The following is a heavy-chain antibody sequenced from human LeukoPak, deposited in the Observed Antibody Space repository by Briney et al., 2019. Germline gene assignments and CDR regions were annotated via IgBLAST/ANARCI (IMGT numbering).Heavy chain of an antibody. D-gene: IGHD2-15*01. V-gene: IGHV3-30*03. CDR2: MSYDGTNK. CDR3: ARGYCSGGTCYPHDTFDI. J-gene: IGHJ3*02. Sequence: GGSLRLSCAASGFTFSTYGMHWVRQAPSKGLEWVAVMSYDGTNKYYADFVKGRFTISRDTSKNTLYLQMNSLRAEDTAVYYCARGYCSGGTCYPHDTFDIWGQGTMVTVSS. CDR1: GFTFSTYG.